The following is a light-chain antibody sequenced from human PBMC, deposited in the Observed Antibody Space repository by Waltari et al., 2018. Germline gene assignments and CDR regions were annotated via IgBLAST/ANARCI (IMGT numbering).Light chain of an antibody. CDR3: QMYVRLPVT. CDR2: DAF. J-gene: IGKJ1*01. CDR1: QSVGRA. Sequence: EIVLTQSPGTLALSPGERATLPCRASQSVGRAFAWYQQKPGQAPRLLIYDAFSRDTGISDKFSGSGSGTDFTLTISRVEPEDSAVYFCQMYVRLPVTFGQGTKVEVK. V-gene: IGKV3-20*01.